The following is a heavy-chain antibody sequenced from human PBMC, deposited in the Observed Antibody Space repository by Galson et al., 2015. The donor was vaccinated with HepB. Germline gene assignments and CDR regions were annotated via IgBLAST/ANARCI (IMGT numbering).Heavy chain of an antibody. V-gene: IGHV3-74*01. CDR2: MNSDGSTT. Sequence: SLRLSCAASGFTFSSSWMHWVRQAPGEGPMWVSRMNSDGSTTNYADSVKGRFTISRDNAKNTLYLQMNDLRTEDTGVYYCAKHVAPSWIGGFEFWGQGILVTVSS. CDR1: GFTFSSSW. D-gene: IGHD3-16*01. CDR3: AKHVAPSWIGGFEF. J-gene: IGHJ4*02.